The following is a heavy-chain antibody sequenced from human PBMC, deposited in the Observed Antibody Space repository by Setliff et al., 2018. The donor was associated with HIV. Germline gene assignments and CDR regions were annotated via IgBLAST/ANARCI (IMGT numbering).Heavy chain of an antibody. Sequence: GASVKVSCKASGGTSSTHAMNWVRQAPGQGLEWMGQIISILGITNYAQKFQGRVTFTADESTSTMYMELSSLASDDTAIYYCAGPRGDEAFDIWGQGTKVTVS. J-gene: IGHJ3*02. CDR1: GGTSSTHA. CDR2: IISILGIT. V-gene: IGHV1-69*10. CDR3: AGPRGDEAFDI.